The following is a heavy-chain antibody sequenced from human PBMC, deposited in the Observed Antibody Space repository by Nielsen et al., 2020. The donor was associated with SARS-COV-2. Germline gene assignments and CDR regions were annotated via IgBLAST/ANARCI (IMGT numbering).Heavy chain of an antibody. D-gene: IGHD2-2*01. V-gene: IGHV3-30-3*01. Sequence: GESLKISCAASGFIFNTYSMHWVRQAPGKGLEWVAVISPDGDDTYYTDSVKGRFTISRDNSKNTLYLQMRSLRPEATAVYYCARDLWNQLLNAALTFDSGGQGTLVSVSS. CDR2: ISPDGDDT. J-gene: IGHJ4*02. CDR3: ARDLWNQLLNAALTFDS. CDR1: GFIFNTYS.